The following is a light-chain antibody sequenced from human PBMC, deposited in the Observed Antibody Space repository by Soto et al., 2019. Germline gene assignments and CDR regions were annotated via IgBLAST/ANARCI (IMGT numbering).Light chain of an antibody. CDR1: QAVSSIL. CDR2: GAS. V-gene: IGKV3-20*01. J-gene: IGKJ4*01. Sequence: EVVLMQFPGIPLLSPGERATLSCRASQAVSSILLAWYQQKPGQAPRLLIYGASSRATGIPDRFSGSGSGTDFTLTVSRLEPEDFAVYYCQQHGTSPIFGGGTKVDIK. CDR3: QQHGTSPI.